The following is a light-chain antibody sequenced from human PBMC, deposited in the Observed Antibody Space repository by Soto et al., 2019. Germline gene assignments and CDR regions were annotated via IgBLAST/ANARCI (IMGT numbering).Light chain of an antibody. J-gene: IGLJ2*01. CDR3: AAWDDSLNGPV. CDR2: SDD. Sequence: QSVLTQPPSASGTPGQRVTISCSGSNSNIGSYSVNWYRHLPGTAPKLLVFSDDQRPSGVPDRFSGSKSGPSASLAISGLQSEDEADYYWAAWDDSLNGPVFGGGTKLTVL. CDR1: NSNIGSYS. V-gene: IGLV1-44*01.